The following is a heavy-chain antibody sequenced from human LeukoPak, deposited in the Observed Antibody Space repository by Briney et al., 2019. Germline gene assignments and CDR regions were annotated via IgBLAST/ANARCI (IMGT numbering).Heavy chain of an antibody. V-gene: IGHV3-23*01. D-gene: IGHD3-9*01. J-gene: IGHJ4*02. Sequence: PGGSLRLSCAASGFTFSNYAMTWVRQAPGKGLEWVSGISGSGGSTYYADSVKGRFTISRDNSKNTLYLQMNSLRAEDTAIYYCAKDRLYFGNDFGDYWGQGTLATVSS. CDR3: AKDRLYFGNDFGDY. CDR2: ISGSGGST. CDR1: GFTFSNYA.